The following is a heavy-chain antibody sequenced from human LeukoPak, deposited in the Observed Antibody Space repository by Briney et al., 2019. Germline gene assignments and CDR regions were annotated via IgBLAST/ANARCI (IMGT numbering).Heavy chain of an antibody. Sequence: SETLSLTCTVSGGSISSSSYYWGWIRQPPGKGLEWIGSIYYSGSTYYNPSLKSRVTISVDTSKNQFSLKLSSVIAADTAVYYCARHSRWPDAFDIWGQGTMVTVSS. J-gene: IGHJ3*02. V-gene: IGHV4-39*01. CDR1: GGSISSSSYY. D-gene: IGHD4-23*01. CDR3: ARHSRWPDAFDI. CDR2: IYYSGST.